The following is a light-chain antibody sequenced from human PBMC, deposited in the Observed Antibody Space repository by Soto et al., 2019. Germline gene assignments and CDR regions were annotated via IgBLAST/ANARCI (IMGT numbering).Light chain of an antibody. CDR3: SSYASSSTPHYV. V-gene: IGLV2-14*01. J-gene: IGLJ1*01. Sequence: QSALTQPASVSGSPGQSTTISCTGTSSDVGGYNYVSWYQLHPGKAPKLMIYEVNNRPSGVSNRFSGSKSGNTASLTISGLQAEDEADYYCSSYASSSTPHYVFGTGTKVTVL. CDR1: SSDVGGYNY. CDR2: EVN.